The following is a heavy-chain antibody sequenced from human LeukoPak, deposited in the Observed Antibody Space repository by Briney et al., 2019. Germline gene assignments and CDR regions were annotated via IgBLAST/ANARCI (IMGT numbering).Heavy chain of an antibody. V-gene: IGHV1-8*03. D-gene: IGHD6-13*01. Sequence: ASVKVSCKASGYTFTSYDINWVRQATGQGLEWMGWMNPNSGNTGYAQKFQGRVTITRNTSRSTAYMELSSLRSEDTAVYYCARGRIAAAGPNKSNWFDPWGQGTLVTVSS. CDR3: ARGRIAAAGPNKSNWFDP. CDR1: GYTFTSYD. CDR2: MNPNSGNT. J-gene: IGHJ5*02.